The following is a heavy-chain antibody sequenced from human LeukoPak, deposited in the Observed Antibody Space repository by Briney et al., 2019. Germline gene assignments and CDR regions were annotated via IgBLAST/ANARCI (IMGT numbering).Heavy chain of an antibody. CDR2: ISWNSGSI. CDR1: GFTFDDYA. CDR3: AKGGIRTAGPLDYYYYGMDV. V-gene: IGHV3-9*01. J-gene: IGHJ6*02. Sequence: PGGSLRLSCAASGFTFDDYAMHWVRQAPGKGLEWVSGISWNSGSIGYADSVKGRFTISRDNAKNSLYLQMNSLRAEDTALYYCAKGGIRTAGPLDYYYYGMDVWGQGTTVTVSS. D-gene: IGHD6-19*01.